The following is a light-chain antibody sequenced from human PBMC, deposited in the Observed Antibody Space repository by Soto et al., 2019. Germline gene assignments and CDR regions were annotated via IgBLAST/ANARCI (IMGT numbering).Light chain of an antibody. CDR1: QNIRDY. J-gene: IGKJ4*01. V-gene: IGKV1-39*01. CDR3: QQTYLSPPT. CDR2: GAS. Sequence: DIQMTQSPSSLSASVGDRVTITCRAGQNIRDYLNWYQQKPGKPPKLLIYGASTLQSGAPSRFSGGGFGSDFTLIISSLQPEDFASYYCQQTYLSPPTFGGETKVEIK.